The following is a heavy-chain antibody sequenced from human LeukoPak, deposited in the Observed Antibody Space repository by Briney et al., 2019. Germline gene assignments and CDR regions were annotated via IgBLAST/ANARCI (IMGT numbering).Heavy chain of an antibody. J-gene: IGHJ4*02. CDR1: GGSISSYY. D-gene: IGHD2-15*01. CDR3: ARIRCSGGSCSLFDY. CDR2: IYTSGSA. Sequence: PSETLSLTCTVSGGSISSYYWSWIRQPAGKGLEWIGRIYTSGSANYNPSLKSRVTISVDTSKNQFSLKLSSVTAADTAVYYCARIRCSGGSCSLFDYWGQGTLVTVSS. V-gene: IGHV4-4*07.